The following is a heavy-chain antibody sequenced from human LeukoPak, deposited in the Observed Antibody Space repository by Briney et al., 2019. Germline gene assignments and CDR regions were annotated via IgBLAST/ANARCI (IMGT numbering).Heavy chain of an antibody. CDR2: ISGSGGST. V-gene: IGHV3-23*01. CDR3: AKSTMIVVVITSTLDY. D-gene: IGHD3-22*01. CDR1: GFTFSDYY. Sequence: GGSLRLSCAASGFTFSDYYMSWIRQAPGKGLEWVSAISGSGGSTYYADSVKGRFTISRDNSKNTLYLQMNSLRAEDTAVYYCAKSTMIVVVITSTLDYWGQGTLVTVSS. J-gene: IGHJ4*02.